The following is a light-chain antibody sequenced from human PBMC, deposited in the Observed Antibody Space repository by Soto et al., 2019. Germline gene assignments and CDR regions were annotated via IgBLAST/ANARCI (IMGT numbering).Light chain of an antibody. J-gene: IGKJ4*01. CDR2: AAS. CDR1: QGIRND. Sequence: DIQMTQSPSSLSASVGDRVTITCRASQGIRNDLGWYQQKPGKAPKRLIYAASSLHSGVPSSFSGSGSRTEFTLTLSSLQPDDFATYYGRQYNSDSLTFGVGTKVEIK. CDR3: RQYNSDSLT. V-gene: IGKV1-17*01.